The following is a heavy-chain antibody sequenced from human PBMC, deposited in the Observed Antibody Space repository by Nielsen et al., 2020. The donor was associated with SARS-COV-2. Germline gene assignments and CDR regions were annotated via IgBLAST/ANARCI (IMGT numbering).Heavy chain of an antibody. V-gene: IGHV3-23*01. CDR2: ISTSGSGT. J-gene: IGHJ6*02. Sequence: GGSLRLSCVASGFTFSDYAMSWVRQAPGKGPEWVSSISTSGSGTYYAESVKGRFTISRDNSKNTLYLEMNSLRLEDTALYYCAKGNSRLSWFGELALYYYYYGMDVWGQGTTVTVSS. D-gene: IGHD3-10*01. CDR1: GFTFSDYA. CDR3: AKGNSRLSWFGELALYYYYYGMDV.